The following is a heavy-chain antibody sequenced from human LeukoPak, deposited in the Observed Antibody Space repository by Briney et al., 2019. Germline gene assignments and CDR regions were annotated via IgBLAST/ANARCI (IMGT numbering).Heavy chain of an antibody. D-gene: IGHD1-14*01. V-gene: IGHV4-59*08. CDR3: ARYDRGLFFFDN. CDR1: GASVRNEY. J-gene: IGHJ4*02. Sequence: PSETLSLTCTVSGASVRNEYWSWIRQPPGKELEWIGYIHYSGSSNYHPSLGSRVTISIDTSKNQFSLKLKSVTAADTGMYHCARYDRGLFFFDNWGQGTLVTVSS. CDR2: IHYSGSS.